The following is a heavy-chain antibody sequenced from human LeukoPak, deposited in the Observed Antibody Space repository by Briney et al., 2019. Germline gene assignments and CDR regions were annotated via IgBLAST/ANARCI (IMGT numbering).Heavy chain of an antibody. CDR3: AKRGVVIRVILVGFHKEAYYFDS. J-gene: IGHJ4*02. V-gene: IGHV3-23*01. D-gene: IGHD3-22*01. CDR1: GITLSNYG. Sequence: GGSLRLSCEVSGITLSNYGMSWVRQAPGKGLEWVAGISGSGGGTNYAESVKGRFTISRDNSKNTLYLQMNSLRAEDTAVYFCAKRGVVIRVILVGFHKEAYYFDSWGQGALVTVSS. CDR2: ISGSGGGT.